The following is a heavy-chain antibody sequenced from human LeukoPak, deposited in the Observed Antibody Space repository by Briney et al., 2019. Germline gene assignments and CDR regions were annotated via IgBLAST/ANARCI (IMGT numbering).Heavy chain of an antibody. J-gene: IGHJ6*02. V-gene: IGHV1-2*02. CDR1: GYTFTGYY. D-gene: IGHD6-6*01. CDR2: INPNSGGT. CDR3: ARDDGSSAYGMDV. Sequence: VASVKVSCKASGYTFTGYYMHWVRQAPGQGLELMGWINPNSGGTNYAQKFQGRVTITRDMSISTAYMELSRLIADDPAVYYCARDDGSSAYGMDVWGQGTTVTVSS.